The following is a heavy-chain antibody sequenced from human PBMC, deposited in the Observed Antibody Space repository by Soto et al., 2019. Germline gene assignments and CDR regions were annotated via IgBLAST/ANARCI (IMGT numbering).Heavy chain of an antibody. CDR2: ISGSGGST. V-gene: IGHV3-23*01. D-gene: IGHD2-2*01. J-gene: IGHJ6*02. CDR3: AKDHPSQLYGMDV. CDR1: AFTFSSYA. Sequence: PRGSLRLSCAASAFTFSSYAMSWVRQAPGKGLEWVSAISGSGGSTYYADSVKGRFTISRDNSKNTLYLQMNSLRAEDTAVYYCAKDHPSQLYGMDVWGQGTTVTVSS.